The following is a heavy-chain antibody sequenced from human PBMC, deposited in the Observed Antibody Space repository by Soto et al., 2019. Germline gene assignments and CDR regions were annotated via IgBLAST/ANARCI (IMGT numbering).Heavy chain of an antibody. Sequence: QVQLVQSGAEVKKPGSSVKVSCKASGGTFSSYAISWVRQAPGQGLEWMGGIIPIFGTANYAQKFQGRVTITADESTSTAYMELSSLRSEDTAVHYCARVPVEMATITSGFDPWGQGTLVTVSS. CDR1: GGTFSSYA. CDR2: IIPIFGTA. V-gene: IGHV1-69*01. J-gene: IGHJ5*02. CDR3: ARVPVEMATITSGFDP. D-gene: IGHD5-12*01.